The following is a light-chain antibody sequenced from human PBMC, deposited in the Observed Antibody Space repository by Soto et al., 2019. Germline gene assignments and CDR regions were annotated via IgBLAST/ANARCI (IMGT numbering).Light chain of an antibody. J-gene: IGKJ1*01. V-gene: IGKV1-5*03. Sequence: ALSFTQGDRVTISCLASPSISSWLAWYQQKPGKAPKLLIYNASTLKSGIPSRFSGSGSGTEFTLTISILEPEDFAAYYCQHCKSHPARFGQGSKLDIK. CDR1: PSISSW. CDR3: QHCKSHPAR. CDR2: NAS.